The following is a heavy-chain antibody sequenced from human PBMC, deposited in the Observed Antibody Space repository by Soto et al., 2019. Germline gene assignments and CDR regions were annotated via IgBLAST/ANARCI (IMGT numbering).Heavy chain of an antibody. CDR3: ARDYVGAYCSSTSCYSDYYYGMDV. D-gene: IGHD2-2*01. Sequence: GGSLRLSCAASGFTFSSYSMNWVRQAPGRGLEWVSYISSSSSTIYYADSVKGRFTISRDKAKNSLYLQMNSLRAEDTAVYYCARDYVGAYCSSTSCYSDYYYGMDVWGQGTTVTVSS. J-gene: IGHJ6*02. CDR1: GFTFSSYS. CDR2: ISSSSSTI. V-gene: IGHV3-48*01.